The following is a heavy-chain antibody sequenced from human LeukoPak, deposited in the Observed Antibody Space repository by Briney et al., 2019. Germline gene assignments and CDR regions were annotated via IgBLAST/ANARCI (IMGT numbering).Heavy chain of an antibody. CDR2: INAGNGNT. Sequence: GASVKVSCKASGYTFTSYYMHWVRQAPGQRLEWMGWINAGNGNTKYSQKLQGRVTITRDTSASTAYMELSSLRSEDTAVYYCARDPVRGVPYYYYGMDVWGQGTTVTVSS. CDR1: GYTFTSYY. D-gene: IGHD3-10*01. V-gene: IGHV1-3*01. CDR3: ARDPVRGVPYYYYGMDV. J-gene: IGHJ6*02.